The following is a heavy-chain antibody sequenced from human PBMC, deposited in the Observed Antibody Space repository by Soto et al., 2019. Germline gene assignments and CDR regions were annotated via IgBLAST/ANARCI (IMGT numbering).Heavy chain of an antibody. Sequence: YLKISFECSVYSFTSYWIAGVRQMPGKGLEWMGIIYPGDSDTRYSPSFQGQVTISADKSIRTVYLQWSSLKASDTAMYYCARFARNFYNLGAFWGQGTKVTVS. CDR3: ARFARNFYNLGAF. J-gene: IGHJ6*02. V-gene: IGHV5-51*01. CDR1: VYSFTSYW. CDR2: IYPGDSDT. D-gene: IGHD1-20*01.